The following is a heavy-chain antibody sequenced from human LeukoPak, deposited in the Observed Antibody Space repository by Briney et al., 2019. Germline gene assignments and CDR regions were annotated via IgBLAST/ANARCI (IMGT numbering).Heavy chain of an antibody. CDR1: GYTFTSYG. V-gene: IGHV1-18*01. CDR3: ARVGDYDILTGPCDY. J-gene: IGHJ4*02. CDR2: ISAYNGNT. D-gene: IGHD3-9*01. Sequence: GASVKVSCKASGYTFTSYGISWVRQAPGQGLEWIGWISAYNGNTNYAQKLQGRVTMTTDTSTSTAYMELRSLRSDDTAVYYCARVGDYDILTGPCDYWGQGTLVTVSS.